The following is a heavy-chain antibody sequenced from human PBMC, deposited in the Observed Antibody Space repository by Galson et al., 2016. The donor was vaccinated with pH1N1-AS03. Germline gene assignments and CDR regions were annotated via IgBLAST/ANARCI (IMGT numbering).Heavy chain of an antibody. CDR2: LTPMLNVT. CDR3: ATHGGVGSLDN. Sequence: SVKVSCKASGGTFGTSAISWVRQAPGQGPEWMGRLTPMLNVTSYAQKFQGRVTITAGTSTSTVYMELSSLRSDDTAVYYRATHGGVGSLDNWGRGTLVTVSS. J-gene: IGHJ4*02. CDR1: GGTFGTSA. V-gene: IGHV1-69*04. D-gene: IGHD3-16*01.